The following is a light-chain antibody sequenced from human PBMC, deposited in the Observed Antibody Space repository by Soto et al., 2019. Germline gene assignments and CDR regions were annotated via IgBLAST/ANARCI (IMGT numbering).Light chain of an antibody. CDR1: SNDVGGYNY. V-gene: IGLV2-14*01. Sequence: QSALTQPASVSGSPGQSITISCTGTSNDVGGYNYVSWFQQHPGKAPKLMIYEVSNRPSGVSDRFSGSRSGNTASLTISGLQAEDEADCYCSSYTSSSLYVFGTGTKVTVL. J-gene: IGLJ1*01. CDR2: EVS. CDR3: SSYTSSSLYV.